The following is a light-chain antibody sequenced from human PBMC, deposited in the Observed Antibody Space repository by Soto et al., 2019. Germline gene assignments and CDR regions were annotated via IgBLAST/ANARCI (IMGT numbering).Light chain of an antibody. J-gene: IGKJ1*01. Sequence: ESVLTQSPGTLSLSPGERATLSCRASQSVRSSFLAWCQLKPCQAPRLLIYGASSRATGIPDRFSGSGSGTALTLTISRLEPEDFAVYYCQQYDSSPWTFGQGTKVEIK. V-gene: IGKV3-20*01. CDR2: GAS. CDR3: QQYDSSPWT. CDR1: QSVRSSF.